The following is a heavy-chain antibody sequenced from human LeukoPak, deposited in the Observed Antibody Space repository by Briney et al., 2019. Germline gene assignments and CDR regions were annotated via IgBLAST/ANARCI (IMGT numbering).Heavy chain of an antibody. CDR2: INPNSGGT. V-gene: IGHV1-2*02. CDR3: ARESPDLDYSCDY. CDR1: GYTFTGYY. J-gene: IGHJ4*02. D-gene: IGHD4-11*01. Sequence: GASVKVSCKASGYTFTGYYMHWVRQAPGQGLEWTGWINPNSGGTNYAQKFQGRVTMTRDTSISTAYMELSRLRSDDTAVYYCARESPDLDYSCDYWGQGTLVTVSS.